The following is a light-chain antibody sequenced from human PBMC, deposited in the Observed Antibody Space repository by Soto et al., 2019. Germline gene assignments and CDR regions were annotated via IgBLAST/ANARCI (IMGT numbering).Light chain of an antibody. CDR2: WAS. CDR1: QSVLYSSNNKNY. Sequence: DIVMTQSPDSLAVSLGERATINCKSSQSVLYSSNNKNYLAWYQQKPGQPPKLLIYWASTRESGVPDRFSGSGSVEGLTLTISSLQAEDVAVYYCQHYYSARLTVGGGTKVDIK. J-gene: IGKJ4*01. CDR3: QHYYSARLT. V-gene: IGKV4-1*01.